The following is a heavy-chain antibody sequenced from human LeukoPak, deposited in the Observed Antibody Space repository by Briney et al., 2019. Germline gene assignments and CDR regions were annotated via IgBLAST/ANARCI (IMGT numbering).Heavy chain of an antibody. D-gene: IGHD1-26*01. CDR1: GYTLTELS. CDR3: ATEQVGGSYPYYYGMDV. V-gene: IGHV1-24*01. CDR2: FDPEDGET. Sequence: ASVNVSCKVSGYTLTELSMHWVRQAPGKGLEWMGGFDPEDGETIYAQKFQGRVTMTEDTSTDTAYMELSSLRSEDTAVYYCATEQVGGSYPYYYGMDVWGQGTTVTVSS. J-gene: IGHJ6*02.